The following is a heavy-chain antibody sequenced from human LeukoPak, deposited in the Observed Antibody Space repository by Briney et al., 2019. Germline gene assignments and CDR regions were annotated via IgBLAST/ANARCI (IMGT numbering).Heavy chain of an antibody. D-gene: IGHD4/OR15-4a*01. CDR2: ISYDGSNK. CDR1: GFTFSSYA. V-gene: IGHV3-30*04. J-gene: IGHJ4*02. CDR3: AKDARRTILDY. Sequence: GRSLRLSCAASGFTFSSYAMHWVRQAPGKGLEWVAVISYDGSNKYYADSVKGRFTISRDNSKNTLYLQMNSLRAEDTAVYYCAKDARRTILDYWGQGTLVTVSS.